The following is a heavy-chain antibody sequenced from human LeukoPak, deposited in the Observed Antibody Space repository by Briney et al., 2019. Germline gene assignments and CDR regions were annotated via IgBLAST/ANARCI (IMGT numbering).Heavy chain of an antibody. V-gene: IGHV4-59*12. D-gene: IGHD6-13*01. CDR1: GGSISSYY. J-gene: IGHJ4*02. Sequence: SETLSLTCTVSGGSISSYYWSWIRQPPGKGLEWIGYIYYSGSTNYNPSLKSRVTISVDTSKNQFSLKLSSVTAADTAVYYCARGNSSSSWYSDYWGQGTLVTVSS. CDR2: IYYSGST. CDR3: ARGNSSSSWYSDY.